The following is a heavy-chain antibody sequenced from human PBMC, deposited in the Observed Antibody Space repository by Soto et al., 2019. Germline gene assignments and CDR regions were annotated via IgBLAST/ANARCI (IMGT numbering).Heavy chain of an antibody. CDR3: AKDYYGSGSGYMDV. D-gene: IGHD3-10*01. Sequence: EVQLLESGGGLVQPGGSLRLSCAASGFTFSSYAMSWVRQAPGKGLEWVSAISGSGGSTYYADSVKGRFTISRDNSKNTLYLQMNSLTAEDTAVYYCAKDYYGSGSGYMDVWGQGTTVTVSS. CDR2: ISGSGGST. J-gene: IGHJ6*02. CDR1: GFTFSSYA. V-gene: IGHV3-23*01.